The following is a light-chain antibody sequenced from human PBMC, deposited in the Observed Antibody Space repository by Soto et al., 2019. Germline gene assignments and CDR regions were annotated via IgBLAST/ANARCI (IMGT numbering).Light chain of an antibody. CDR1: QSVLYSSNNKNY. Sequence: DIVMTQSPDSLAVSLGERATINCKSSQSVLYSSNNKNYLAWYPQKPGQPSKLLIYWASTREYGVPDRFSGSGSGTDFTLTISSLQAEDVAVYYCQQYYSTPETFGQGTKVEIK. V-gene: IGKV4-1*01. CDR3: QQYYSTPET. CDR2: WAS. J-gene: IGKJ1*01.